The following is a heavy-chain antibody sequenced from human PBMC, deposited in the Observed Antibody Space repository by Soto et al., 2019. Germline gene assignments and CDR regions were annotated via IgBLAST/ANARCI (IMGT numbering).Heavy chain of an antibody. CDR1: GGSISSYY. CDR2: IYYSGST. V-gene: IGHV4-59*01. Sequence: PSETLSLTCTVSGGSISSYYWSWIRQPPGKGLEWIGYIYYSGSTNYNPSLKSRVTISVDTSKNQFSLKLSSVTAADTAVYYCARLNGDYDYVWGSYRFFDYWGQGTQVTVSS. D-gene: IGHD3-16*02. J-gene: IGHJ4*02. CDR3: ARLNGDYDYVWGSYRFFDY.